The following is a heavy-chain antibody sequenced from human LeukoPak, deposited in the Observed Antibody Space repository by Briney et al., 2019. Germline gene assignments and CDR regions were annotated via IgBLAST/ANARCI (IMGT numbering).Heavy chain of an antibody. J-gene: IGHJ2*01. Sequence: GASVKVSCTASGYTFTGYYMHWVRQAPGQGLEWMGWINPNSGGTNYAQKFQGRVTMTRDTSISTAYMELSRLRSDDTAVYYCAREGDSSGYSYFDLWGRGTLVTVSS. CDR3: AREGDSSGYSYFDL. V-gene: IGHV1-2*02. D-gene: IGHD3-22*01. CDR1: GYTFTGYY. CDR2: INPNSGGT.